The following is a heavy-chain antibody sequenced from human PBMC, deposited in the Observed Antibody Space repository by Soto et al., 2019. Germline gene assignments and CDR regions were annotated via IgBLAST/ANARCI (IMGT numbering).Heavy chain of an antibody. V-gene: IGHV3-21*01. D-gene: IGHD1-26*01. CDR3: ARDPDAEYSGNYHTPRSLDS. Sequence: PGGSLRLSCIGSGFTFSSYAMNWVRQAPGKGLEWVSSISSSSKYIYYTDSVKGRFTISRDNAKNSIYLQMNGLRAEDTALYYCARDPDAEYSGNYHTPRSLDSWGQGTQVTVSS. CDR2: ISSSSKYI. J-gene: IGHJ4*02. CDR1: GFTFSSYA.